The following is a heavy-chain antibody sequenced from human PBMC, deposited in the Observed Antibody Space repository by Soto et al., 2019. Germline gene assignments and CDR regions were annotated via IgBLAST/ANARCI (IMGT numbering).Heavy chain of an antibody. CDR2: IYSGGST. CDR3: AREGSSWYGKLDAFDI. CDR1: GFTVSSNY. J-gene: IGHJ3*02. D-gene: IGHD6-13*01. V-gene: IGHV3-66*01. Sequence: GGSLRLSCAASGFTVSSNYMSWVRQAPGKGLEWVSVIYSGGSTYYADSVKGRFTISRDNSKNTLYLQMNSLRAEDTAVYYCAREGSSWYGKLDAFDIWGQGTMVTVSS.